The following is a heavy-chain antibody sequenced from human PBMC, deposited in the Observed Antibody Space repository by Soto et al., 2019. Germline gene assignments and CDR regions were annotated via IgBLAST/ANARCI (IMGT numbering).Heavy chain of an antibody. D-gene: IGHD3-16*01. Sequence: PGESLKLSCKGSGSWFTSYWISWVRQMPGKGLEWMGRIDPSDSYTNYSPSFQGHVTISADKSISTAYLQWSSLKASDTAMYYCARQGMITRPEHGMDVWGQGTTVTVSS. CDR3: ARQGMITRPEHGMDV. J-gene: IGHJ6*02. CDR1: GSWFTSYW. V-gene: IGHV5-10-1*01. CDR2: IDPSDSYT.